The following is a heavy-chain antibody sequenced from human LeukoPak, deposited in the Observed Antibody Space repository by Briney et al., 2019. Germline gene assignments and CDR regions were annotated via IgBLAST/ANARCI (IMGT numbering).Heavy chain of an antibody. Sequence: GGSLRLSCAASGFTFSYYTMTWVRQAPGKGLEWVSTINVGDNTYYADSVKGRFTISGGNSKYTLSLQMNSLRAGDTAVYYCASWGTQGMYKFDHWGQGTLVTVSS. D-gene: IGHD1-1*01. CDR3: ASWGTQGMYKFDH. V-gene: IGHV3-23*01. CDR2: INVGDNT. J-gene: IGHJ4*02. CDR1: GFTFSYYT.